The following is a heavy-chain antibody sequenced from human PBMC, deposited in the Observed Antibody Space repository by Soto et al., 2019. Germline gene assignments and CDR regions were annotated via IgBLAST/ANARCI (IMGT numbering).Heavy chain of an antibody. CDR3: ARGKSGYYDTRSRRYFDL. Sequence: QVQLQQWGAGLLKPSETLSLTCAVYGGSFSGYYWSWIRQPPGKGLEWIGEINHSGSTNYNPSLKSRVTISVDTSKNQFSLKLSSVTAADTAVYYCARGKSGYYDTRSRRYFDLWGRGTLVTVSS. J-gene: IGHJ2*01. CDR1: GGSFSGYY. D-gene: IGHD3-22*01. V-gene: IGHV4-34*01. CDR2: INHSGST.